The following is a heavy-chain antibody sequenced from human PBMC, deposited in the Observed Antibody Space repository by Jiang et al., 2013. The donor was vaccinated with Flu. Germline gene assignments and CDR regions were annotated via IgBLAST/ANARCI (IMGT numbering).Heavy chain of an antibody. Sequence: SGAEVKKPGSSVKVSCKASGGTFSSYTISWVRQAPGQGLEWMGRIIPILGIANYAQKFQGRVTITADKSTSTAYMELSSLRSEDTAVYYCARDLSIAAAVHFDYWGQGTLVTVSS. CDR1: GGTFSSYT. V-gene: IGHV1-69*04. D-gene: IGHD6-13*01. CDR2: IIPILGIA. J-gene: IGHJ4*02. CDR3: ARDLSIAAAVHFDY.